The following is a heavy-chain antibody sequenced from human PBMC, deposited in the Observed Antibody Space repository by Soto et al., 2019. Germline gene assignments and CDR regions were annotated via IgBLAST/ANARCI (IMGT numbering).Heavy chain of an antibody. J-gene: IGHJ4*02. V-gene: IGHV2-5*02. D-gene: IGHD3-22*01. CDR3: AHRPKIEYTRRRSDAFDF. CDR2: IYWDDDK. CDR1: GFSLDTDEMG. Sequence: GATLVKPRRTVALTCTFSGFSLDTDEMGMSWIRQPPGKALEWLGIIYWDDDKRYNPSLRSRLTITKDTSKTQVVLTMTNVGPADTDTYYCAHRPKIEYTRRRSDAFDFWGQ.